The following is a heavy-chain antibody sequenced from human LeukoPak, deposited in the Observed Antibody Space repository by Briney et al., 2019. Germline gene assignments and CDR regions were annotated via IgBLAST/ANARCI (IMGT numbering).Heavy chain of an antibody. CDR2: IFHSGNS. Sequence: SEPLSLTCTVSGYSMSSGYYWGWIRQPPGKGLQWIGSIFHSGNSYYNPSLKSRVTISVDTSKNQFSLKVNSVTVADTAVYYCARVGYNWNLWFDFWGQGTTVTVSS. J-gene: IGHJ3*01. D-gene: IGHD1-7*01. CDR3: ARVGYNWNLWFDF. V-gene: IGHV4-38-2*02. CDR1: GYSMSSGYY.